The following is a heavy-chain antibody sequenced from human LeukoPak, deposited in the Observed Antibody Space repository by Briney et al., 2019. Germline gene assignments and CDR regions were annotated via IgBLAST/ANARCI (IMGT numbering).Heavy chain of an antibody. V-gene: IGHV3-21*01. CDR3: ARGLCGGDCYDY. CDR1: GFTFSNYH. CDR2: ISTGSEFI. Sequence: GGSLRLSCAASGFTFSNYHMNWVRQAPGKGLEWVSSISTGSEFIYYADSVKGRFTISRDNAKNSLYLQINSLRAEDTAVYYCARGLCGGDCYDYWGQGTLVTVSS. D-gene: IGHD2-21*01. J-gene: IGHJ4*02.